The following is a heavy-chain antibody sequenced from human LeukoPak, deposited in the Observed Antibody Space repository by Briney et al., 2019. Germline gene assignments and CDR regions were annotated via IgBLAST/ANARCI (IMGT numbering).Heavy chain of an antibody. V-gene: IGHV1-2*02. CDR3: ARAANWNYVLDWFDP. CDR2: INPNSGST. Sequence: ASVMVSCKASGYTFTGYYMHWVRQAPGQGLEWMGWINPNSGSTNYAQKFQGRVTMTRDTSISTAYMELSRLRSDDTAVYYCARAANWNYVLDWFDPWGQGTLVTVSS. D-gene: IGHD1-7*01. CDR1: GYTFTGYY. J-gene: IGHJ5*02.